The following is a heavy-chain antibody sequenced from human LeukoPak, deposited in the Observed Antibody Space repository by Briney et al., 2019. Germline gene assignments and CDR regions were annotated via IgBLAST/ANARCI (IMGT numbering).Heavy chain of an antibody. Sequence: SETLSLTCTVSGGSISSGDYYWSCIRQHPEKGLEWIGYISFSGSTYYNPSLKSRVTISVDTSKNQFSLKLTSVTAADTAVYYCAGGIFGVVINAFHIWGQGTMVTVSS. V-gene: IGHV4-31*03. CDR2: ISFSGST. CDR3: AGGIFGVVINAFHI. J-gene: IGHJ3*02. D-gene: IGHD3-3*01. CDR1: GGSISSGDYY.